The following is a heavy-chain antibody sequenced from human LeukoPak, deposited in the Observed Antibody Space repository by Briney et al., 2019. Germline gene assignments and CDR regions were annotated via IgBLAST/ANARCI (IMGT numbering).Heavy chain of an antibody. CDR1: GYTFTSYG. V-gene: IGHV1-18*04. Sequence: GASVKVSCTASGYTFTSYGISWVRQAPGQGLEWMGWISAYNGNTNYAQKLQGRVTMTTDTSTSTAYMELRSLRSDDTAVYYCARSGIAVALEEFYFDYWGQGTLVTVSS. J-gene: IGHJ4*02. D-gene: IGHD6-13*01. CDR3: ARSGIAVALEEFYFDY. CDR2: ISAYNGNT.